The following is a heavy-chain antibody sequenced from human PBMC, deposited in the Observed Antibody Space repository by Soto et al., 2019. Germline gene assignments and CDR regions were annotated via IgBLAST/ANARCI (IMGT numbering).Heavy chain of an antibody. D-gene: IGHD5-12*01. CDR2: TYFRSKWYD. CDR3: AKGDNLGPKTGYAFDP. V-gene: IGHV6-1*01. J-gene: IGHJ5*02. Sequence: SQTLSLTCAISGDSVSSNTASWNWIRQSPSRGLEWLGRTYFRSKWYDDYAVSVKSRIIINPDTSNNQFSLQLNSVTPEDTAVYFCAKGDNLGPKTGYAFDPWGQGIMVTVSS. CDR1: GDSVSSNTAS.